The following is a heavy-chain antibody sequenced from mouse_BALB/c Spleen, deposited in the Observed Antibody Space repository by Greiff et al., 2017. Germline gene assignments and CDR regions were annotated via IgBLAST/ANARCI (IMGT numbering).Heavy chain of an antibody. D-gene: IGHD1-1*01. CDR3: ARGENYYGSGDY. CDR2: ISSGGST. J-gene: IGHJ2*01. Sequence: EVKVEESGGGLVKPGGSLKLSCAASGFTFSSYAMSWVRQTPEKRLEWVASISSGGSTYYPDSVKGRFTISRDNARNILYLQMSSLRSEDTAMYYCARGENYYGSGDYWGQGTTLTVSS. V-gene: IGHV5-6-5*01. CDR1: GFTFSSYA.